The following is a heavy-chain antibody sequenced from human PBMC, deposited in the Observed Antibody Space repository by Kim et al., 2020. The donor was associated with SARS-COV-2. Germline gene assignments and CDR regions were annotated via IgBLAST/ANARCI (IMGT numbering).Heavy chain of an antibody. D-gene: IGHD6-13*01. V-gene: IGHV1-2*06. CDR1: GYTFTGYY. CDR2: INPNSGGT. J-gene: IGHJ5*02. Sequence: ASVKVSCKASGYTFTGYYMHWVRQAPGQGLEWMGRINPNSGGTNYAQKFQGRVTMTRDTSISTAYMELSRLRSDDTAVYYCARRAVSQQDRWFDPWGQGTLVTVSS. CDR3: ARRAVSQQDRWFDP.